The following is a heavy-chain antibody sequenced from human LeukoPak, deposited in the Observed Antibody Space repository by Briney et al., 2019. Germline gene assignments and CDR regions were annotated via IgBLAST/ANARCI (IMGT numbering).Heavy chain of an antibody. J-gene: IGHJ4*02. CDR3: ARLTANYYDSSGLFDY. CDR1: GGSISSYY. CDR2: IYYSGST. D-gene: IGHD3-22*01. V-gene: IGHV4-59*08. Sequence: SETLSPTCTVSGGSISSYYWSWIRQPPGKGLEWIGYIYYSGSTNYNPSLKSRVTISVDTSKNQFSLKLSSVTAADTAVYYCARLTANYYDSSGLFDYWGQGTLVTVSS.